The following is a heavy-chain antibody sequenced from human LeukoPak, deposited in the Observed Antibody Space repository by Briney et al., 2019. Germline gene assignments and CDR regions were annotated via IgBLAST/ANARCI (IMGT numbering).Heavy chain of an antibody. CDR2: ISVGGDST. CDR1: GFTFSWYA. D-gene: IGHD5-18*01. J-gene: IGHJ4*02. CDR3: ASQQPPRFY. Sequence: GGSLRLSCAASGFTFSWYAMTWVRQAPGKGLEWVSTISVGGDSTYYADSVKGRFTISRDNSGSALYLQMHSLRAEDTAVYYCASQQPPRFYWGQGTLVTVSS. V-gene: IGHV3-23*01.